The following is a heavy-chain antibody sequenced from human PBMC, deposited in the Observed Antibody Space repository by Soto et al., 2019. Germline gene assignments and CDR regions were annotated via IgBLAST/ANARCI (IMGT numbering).Heavy chain of an antibody. CDR3: AKGGRRYRDDLDI. J-gene: IGHJ3*02. D-gene: IGHD2-15*01. V-gene: IGHV3-30*18. CDR1: GFSFSFYG. CDR2: MSNDGSRS. Sequence: GGSLRLSCAASGFSFSFYGMHWVRQAPGKGLEWVAAMSNDGSRSYFADSVKGRFIISRDNSKNTLYLQMSSLRTEDTAVYYCAKGGRRYRDDLDIWGPGTMVTVS.